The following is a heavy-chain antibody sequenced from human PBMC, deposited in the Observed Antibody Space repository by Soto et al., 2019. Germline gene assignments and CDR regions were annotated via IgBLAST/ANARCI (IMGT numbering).Heavy chain of an antibody. CDR1: GGSINSGGYC. CDR2: ISYGGST. CDR3: SWGILV. J-gene: IGHJ4*02. D-gene: IGHD6-13*01. Sequence: QVQLQESGPGLVKPSQTLSLTCTVSGGSINSGGYCWSWIRQHPGKGLDWIGCISYGGSTSYNPSRKMPVTISVDTAKNQFALKLSPATAADTAVFYGSWGILVWGQGTLIPV. V-gene: IGHV4-31*01.